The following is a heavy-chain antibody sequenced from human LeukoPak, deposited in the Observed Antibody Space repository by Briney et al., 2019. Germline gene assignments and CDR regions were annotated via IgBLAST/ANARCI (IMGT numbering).Heavy chain of an antibody. J-gene: IGHJ5*02. CDR1: GGSFSGYY. D-gene: IGHD1-26*01. CDR2: INHSGST. V-gene: IGHV4-34*01. Sequence: PSETLSLTCSVYGGSFSGYYWSWIRQPPGKGLEWIGEINHSGSTNYNPSLKSRVTISVDTSKNQFSLKLSSVTAADTAVYYCARLYPFSGTYLSQTSPRSIDPWGQGTLVTVSS. CDR3: ARLYPFSGTYLSQTSPRSIDP.